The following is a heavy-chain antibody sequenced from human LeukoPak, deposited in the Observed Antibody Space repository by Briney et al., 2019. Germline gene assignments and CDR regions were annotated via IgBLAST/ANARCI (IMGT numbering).Heavy chain of an antibody. CDR2: IKHDGSEI. J-gene: IGHJ4*02. Sequence: GGSLRLSCVGSGFTLDSPSMTCVRQAPGKGRGWGANIKHDGSEINYASSVKGRFTISRDKARNSLYLQMSSSRAQDTAVSYVGKSPGYDDRVYWSLDYWGQRTLVTVS. D-gene: IGHD3-22*01. CDR1: GFTLDSPS. CDR3: GKSPGYDDRVYWSLDY. V-gene: IGHV3-7*01.